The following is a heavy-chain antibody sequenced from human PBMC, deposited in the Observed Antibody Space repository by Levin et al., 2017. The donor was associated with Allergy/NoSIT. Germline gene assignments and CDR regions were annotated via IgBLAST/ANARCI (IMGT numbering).Heavy chain of an antibody. J-gene: IGHJ6*02. CDR3: AKQTMMDV. CDR1: GFTFSSSW. D-gene: IGHD1/OR15-1a*01. Sequence: GGSLRLSCAASGFTFSSSWMTWVRQAPGKGLEWVANIKQDGSEKYYVGSVKGRFTISRDNAKNSLYLQMDSLRAEDTAVYYCAKQTMMDVWGQGTTVTVSS. CDR2: IKQDGSEK. V-gene: IGHV3-7*01.